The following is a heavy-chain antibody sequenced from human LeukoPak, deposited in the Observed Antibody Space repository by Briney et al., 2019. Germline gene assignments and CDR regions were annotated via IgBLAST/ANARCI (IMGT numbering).Heavy chain of an antibody. Sequence: GGSLRLSCAASGFTFDDYAMHWVRQAPGKGLEWVSGISWNSGSIGYADSVKGRFTISRDNAKNSLYLQMNSLRAEDTALYYCAKDRGYGDYAGGGPYYYGMDVWGQGTTVTVSS. CDR2: ISWNSGSI. J-gene: IGHJ6*02. CDR1: GFTFDDYA. V-gene: IGHV3-9*01. D-gene: IGHD4-17*01. CDR3: AKDRGYGDYAGGGPYYYGMDV.